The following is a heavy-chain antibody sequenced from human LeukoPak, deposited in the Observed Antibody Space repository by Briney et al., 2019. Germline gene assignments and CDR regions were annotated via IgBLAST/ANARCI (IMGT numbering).Heavy chain of an antibody. D-gene: IGHD6-19*01. Sequence: GRSLRLSCAASGFTFDDYAMHWVRQAPGKGLEWVSGISWNSGSIGYADSVKGRFTISRDNAKNSLYLQMNSLRAEDTALYYCAKDIGRDSSGWHENDYWGQGTLVTVSS. V-gene: IGHV3-9*01. CDR3: AKDIGRDSSGWHENDY. CDR2: ISWNSGSI. J-gene: IGHJ4*02. CDR1: GFTFDDYA.